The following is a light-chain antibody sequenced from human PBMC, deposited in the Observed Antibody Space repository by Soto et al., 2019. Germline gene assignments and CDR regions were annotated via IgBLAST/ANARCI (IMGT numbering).Light chain of an antibody. CDR3: SSYTASTPFYV. J-gene: IGLJ1*01. CDR2: DVH. CDR1: KTEFDGHDY. V-gene: IGLV2-14*03. Sequence: LTQPAYVKWLPLDCLPIPRNRSKTEFDGHDYVSWYQQHPGQAPKLIIFDVHNRPSGVSSRFSGSKSGDTASLTISGLRAEDDGDYYCSSYTASTPFYVFGTGTKVTVL.